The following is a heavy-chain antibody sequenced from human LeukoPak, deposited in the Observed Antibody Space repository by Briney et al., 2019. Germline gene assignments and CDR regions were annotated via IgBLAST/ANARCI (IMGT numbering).Heavy chain of an antibody. D-gene: IGHD2-2*01. V-gene: IGHV3-7*01. CDR3: AREGIVVPAAMLL. J-gene: IGHJ4*02. CDR1: GFTFSCYW. CDR2: KKQDGSEK. Sequence: GGSLRLSCAASGFTFSCYWMSWVRQAPGKGLEWVANKKQDGSEKYYVDSVKDRFTIYRDNAKNSLYLQMNSLRAEDTAVYYCAREGIVVPAAMLLWGQGTLVTVSS.